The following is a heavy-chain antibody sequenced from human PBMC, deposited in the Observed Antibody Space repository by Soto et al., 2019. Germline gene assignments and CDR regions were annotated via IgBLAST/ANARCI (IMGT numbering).Heavy chain of an antibody. V-gene: IGHV3-23*01. CDR2: ISDSSSST. J-gene: IGHJ3*02. CDR1: GITFSTSA. CDR3: ARQRWEASAFDM. Sequence: PGGSLRLSCVASGITFSTSAMGWVRQAPGRGLQWVASISDSSSSTYYPDSLRGRVTISRDNSKDTLYLEMNSLRADDPAVYYCARQRWEASAFDMWGQRTLVTVSS. D-gene: IGHD1-26*01.